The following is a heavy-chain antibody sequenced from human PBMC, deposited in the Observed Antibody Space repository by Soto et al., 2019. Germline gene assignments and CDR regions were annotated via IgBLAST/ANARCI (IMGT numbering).Heavy chain of an antibody. Sequence: SETLSLTCTVSGGSISSGDYYWSWIRQPPGKGLEWIGYIYYSGSTYYNPSLKSRVTISVDTSKNQFSLKLSSVTAADTAVYYCAEGVAYCGGDGYLIYDFWGQGPRVTGSS. D-gene: IGHD2-21*02. CDR1: GGSISSGDYY. CDR3: AEGVAYCGGDGYLIYDF. CDR2: IYYSGST. V-gene: IGHV4-30-4*01. J-gene: IGHJ4*02.